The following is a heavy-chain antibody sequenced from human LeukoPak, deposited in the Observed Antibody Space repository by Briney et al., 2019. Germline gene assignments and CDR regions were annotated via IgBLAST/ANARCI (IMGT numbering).Heavy chain of an antibody. Sequence: SETLSLTCTVSGGSISSSSYYWGWIRQPPGKGLEWIGSIYYSGSTYYNPSLKSRVTISVDTSKNQFSLKLSSVTAADTAVYYYARDKRGNAYSSDWFDPWGQGTLVTVSS. CDR1: GGSISSSSYY. CDR2: IYYSGST. CDR3: ARDKRGNAYSSDWFDP. J-gene: IGHJ5*02. V-gene: IGHV4-39*07. D-gene: IGHD6-25*01.